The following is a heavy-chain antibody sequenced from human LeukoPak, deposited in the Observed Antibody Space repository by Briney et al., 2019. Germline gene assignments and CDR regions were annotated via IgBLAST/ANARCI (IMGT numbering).Heavy chain of an antibody. CDR3: AKSGTLGSGWAYYFDY. J-gene: IGHJ4*02. Sequence: GGSLRLSCAASGFTFSSYAMSWVRQAPGKGQEWVSAISGSGGSTYYADSVKGRFTISRDNSKNTLYLQMNSLRAEDTAVYYCAKSGTLGSGWAYYFDYWGQGTLVTVSS. CDR1: GFTFSSYA. V-gene: IGHV3-23*01. CDR2: ISGSGGST. D-gene: IGHD6-19*01.